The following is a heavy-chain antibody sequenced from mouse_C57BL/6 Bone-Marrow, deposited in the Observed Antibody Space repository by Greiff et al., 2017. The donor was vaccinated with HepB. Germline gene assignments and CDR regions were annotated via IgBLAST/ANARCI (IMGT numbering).Heavy chain of an antibody. CDR3: TGTVVARYWYFDV. CDR1: GYTFTSYW. J-gene: IGHJ1*03. V-gene: IGHV1-5*01. Sequence: DVKLQESGTVLARPGASVKMSCKTSGYTFTSYWMHWVKQRPGQGLEWIGAIYPGNSDTSYNQKFKGKAKLTAVTSASTAYMELSSLTNEDSAVYYCTGTVVARYWYFDVWGTGTTVTVSS. D-gene: IGHD1-1*01. CDR2: IYPGNSDT.